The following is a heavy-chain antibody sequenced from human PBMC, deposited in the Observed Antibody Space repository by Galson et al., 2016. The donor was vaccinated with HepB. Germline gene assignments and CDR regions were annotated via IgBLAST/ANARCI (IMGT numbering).Heavy chain of an antibody. V-gene: IGHV1-3*01. D-gene: IGHD3-3*01. CDR1: GYIFSRYT. Sequence: SVKVSCKASGYIFSRYTMHWVRQAPGQRLEWMGWINPANGNTQYSQKFQGGVTFSSDTSASTGYMELSSLRSEDTAVYYCARVGEDFSSGYSSVLAYWGQGTLVTVSP. CDR2: INPANGNT. J-gene: IGHJ4*02. CDR3: ARVGEDFSSGYSSVLAY.